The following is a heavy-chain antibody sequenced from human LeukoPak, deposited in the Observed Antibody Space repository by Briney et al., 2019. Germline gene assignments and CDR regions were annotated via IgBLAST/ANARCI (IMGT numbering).Heavy chain of an antibody. CDR2: IIPIFGTA. CDR3: ARSQYSSSWSFDY. J-gene: IGHJ4*02. V-gene: IGHV1-69*05. CDR1: GGTFSSYA. Sequence: AVQFSCKASGGTFSSYAISWVRQAPGQGREWMGGIIPIFGTANYAQKFQGRVTITTDESTSTAYMELSSLRSEDTAVYYCARSQYSSSWSFDYWGQGTLVTVSS. D-gene: IGHD6-13*01.